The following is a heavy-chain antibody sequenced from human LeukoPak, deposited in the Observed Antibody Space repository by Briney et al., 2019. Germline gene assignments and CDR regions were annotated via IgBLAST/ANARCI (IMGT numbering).Heavy chain of an antibody. CDR3: ARVIYCGGDCLYFDY. Sequence: SGTLSLTCTVSGGSISSSSYYWGWIRQPPGKGLEWIGSIYYSGSTYYNPSLKSRVTISVDTSKNQFSLKLSSVTAADTAVYYCARVIYCGGDCLYFDYWGQGTLVTVSS. J-gene: IGHJ4*02. CDR2: IYYSGST. D-gene: IGHD2-21*02. V-gene: IGHV4-39*07. CDR1: GGSISSSSYY.